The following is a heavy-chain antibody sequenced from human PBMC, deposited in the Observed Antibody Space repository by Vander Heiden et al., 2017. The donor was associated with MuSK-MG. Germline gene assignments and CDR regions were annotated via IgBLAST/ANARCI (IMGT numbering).Heavy chain of an antibody. CDR3: ARGPGFMYGLLQYMVV. CDR1: AFIFSNYD. J-gene: IGHJ6*03. Sequence: EVHLVESGGGLAQPGGSLRLSCAASAFIFSNYDIHWVRQVTGKGLEWVSAIGPAGDTYYVGSAKGRFTISRDNAKNSVYLQMNSLRAGDTAVYYCARGPGFMYGLLQYMVVWGKGTTVIVSS. CDR2: IGPAGDT. D-gene: IGHD3-10*01. V-gene: IGHV3-13*01.